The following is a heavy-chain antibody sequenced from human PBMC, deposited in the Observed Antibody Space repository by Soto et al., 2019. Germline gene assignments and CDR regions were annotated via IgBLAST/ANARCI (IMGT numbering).Heavy chain of an antibody. CDR1: GGTFSSYT. D-gene: IGHD2-2*01. CDR3: AREDSLVVPVNWYFDL. V-gene: IGHV1-69*08. J-gene: IGHJ2*01. CDR2: IIPILGIA. Sequence: QVQLVQSGAEVKKPGSSVKVSCKASGGTFSSYTISWVRQAPGQGLEWMGRIIPILGIANCAQKFQGRVTITSYKSTSTAHMYLICLRSEDTAGYYCAREDSLVVPVNWYFDLWGRGTLVTVSS.